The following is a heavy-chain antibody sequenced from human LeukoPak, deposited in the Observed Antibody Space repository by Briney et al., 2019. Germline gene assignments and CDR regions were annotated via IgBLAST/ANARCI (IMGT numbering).Heavy chain of an antibody. CDR1: GGSIGNFY. D-gene: IGHD3-10*01. CDR3: ARARYGAGSYHFMDV. CDR2: IFTTGST. Sequence: SETLSLTCTVSGGSIGNFYWNWIRQPAGKGQEWIGRIFTTGSTNYNPSLKSRVTMSVATSKNQLSLRLSSVTAAATAVYYCARARYGAGSYHFMDVWGKGTTVTISS. J-gene: IGHJ6*03. V-gene: IGHV4-4*07.